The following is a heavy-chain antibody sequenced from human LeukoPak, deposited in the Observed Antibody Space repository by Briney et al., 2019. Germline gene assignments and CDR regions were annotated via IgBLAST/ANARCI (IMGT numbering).Heavy chain of an antibody. CDR2: IDHTGST. J-gene: IGHJ4*02. CDR3: ARVTGYMIEDYFDY. Sequence: SETLSLTCTVSGGSISSSSYYWSWIRQPPGKGLEWIGYIDHTGSTNYNPSLNSRVTISRDTSKNHFSLELSSVTAADTAVYYCARVTGYMIEDYFDYWGQGTLVTVSS. D-gene: IGHD3-22*01. V-gene: IGHV4-61*03. CDR1: GGSISSSSYY.